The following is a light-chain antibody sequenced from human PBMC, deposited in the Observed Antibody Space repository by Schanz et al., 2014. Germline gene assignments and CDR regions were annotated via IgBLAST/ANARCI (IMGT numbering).Light chain of an antibody. CDR3: CSYAGSSTLV. J-gene: IGLJ2*01. V-gene: IGLV2-23*02. Sequence: QSALTQPASVSGSPGQSITISCTGTSSDVGGYNYVSWYQQHPGKAPKLMIYDVSNRPSGVSNRFSGSKSGNTASLTISRLQAEDEADYYCCSYAGSSTLVFGGGTQLPS. CDR2: DVS. CDR1: SSDVGGYNY.